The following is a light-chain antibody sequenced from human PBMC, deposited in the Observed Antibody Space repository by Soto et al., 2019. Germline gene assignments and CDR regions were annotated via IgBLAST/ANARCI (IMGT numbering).Light chain of an antibody. CDR1: QSVDIN. CDR3: QQYKNWPRT. CDR2: GAS. J-gene: IGKJ1*01. Sequence: EIVLTQSPATLPVSPGERVTLSCRASQSVDINLAWYQQKPGQAPRLVIYGASTRATDMPGTFSGSGSGTEFTLTISSLQSEDFGVYYCQQYKNWPRTFGQGTKVDIK. V-gene: IGKV3-15*01.